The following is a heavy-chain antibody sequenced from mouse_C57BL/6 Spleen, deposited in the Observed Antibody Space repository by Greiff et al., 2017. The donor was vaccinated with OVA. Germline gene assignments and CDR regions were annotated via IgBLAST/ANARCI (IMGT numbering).Heavy chain of an antibody. V-gene: IGHV1-55*01. Sequence: QVQLQQPGAELVKPGASVKMSCKASGYTFTSYWITWVKQRPGQGLEWIGDIYPGSGSTNYNEKFKSKATLTVDTSSSTAYMQLSSLTSEDSTFYYCARGPYDYGSTSYAMDYWGQGTSVTVSS. D-gene: IGHD1-1*01. CDR3: ARGPYDYGSTSYAMDY. CDR2: IYPGSGST. J-gene: IGHJ4*01. CDR1: GYTFTSYW.